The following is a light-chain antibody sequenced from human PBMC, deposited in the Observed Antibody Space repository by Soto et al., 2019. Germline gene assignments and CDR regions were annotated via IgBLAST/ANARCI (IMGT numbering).Light chain of an antibody. J-gene: IGKJ1*01. V-gene: IGKV3-20*01. Sequence: IVLAQSPGILSLSPGERATLSCRASQTVSTTYLAWYQQRPGQAPRLLIYGASSRATGIPDRFSGSGSGTDFTLIISGLEPEAFAVYYYQQYAGSGPTFGPGTRVEIK. CDR3: QQYAGSGPT. CDR1: QTVSTTY. CDR2: GAS.